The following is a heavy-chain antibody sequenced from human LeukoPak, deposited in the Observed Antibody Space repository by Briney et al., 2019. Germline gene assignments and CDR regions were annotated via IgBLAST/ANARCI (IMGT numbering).Heavy chain of an antibody. V-gene: IGHV3-74*01. D-gene: IGHD3-16*02. CDR2: ISRDGSST. J-gene: IGHJ3*02. Sequence: GGSLRPSCAASGFSSSNDSIHCVRRAPGKGQVWVSRISRDGSSTIYADSVKGRFTISRDNARDTLYLQMSSLRAEDTAVYYCARQIEGGYHAFDIWGQGTMVPVSS. CDR3: ARQIEGGYHAFDI. CDR1: GFSSSNDS.